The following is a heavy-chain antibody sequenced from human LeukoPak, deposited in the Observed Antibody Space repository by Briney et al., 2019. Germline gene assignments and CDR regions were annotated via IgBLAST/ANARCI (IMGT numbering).Heavy chain of an antibody. Sequence: PSETLSLTCTVSGGSISSYYWSWIRQPPGKGLEWIGEINHSGSTNYNPSLKSRVIISVDASKNQFSLKLSSVTAADTAVYYCARGGWELPEGSLDYWGQGTLVTVSS. V-gene: IGHV4-34*01. J-gene: IGHJ4*02. CDR2: INHSGST. D-gene: IGHD1-26*01. CDR3: ARGGWELPEGSLDY. CDR1: GGSISSYY.